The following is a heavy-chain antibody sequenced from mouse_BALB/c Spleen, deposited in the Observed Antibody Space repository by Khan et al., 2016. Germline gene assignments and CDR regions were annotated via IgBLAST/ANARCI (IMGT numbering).Heavy chain of an antibody. CDR1: GYTFSNYW. V-gene: IGHV1-9*01. CDR2: ILPGSGYS. Sequence: QVQLQQSGAELMKPGASVKISCKATGYTFSNYWIEWVKQRPGHGLEWIGDILPGSGYSNSHENFKGKATFTADASSNTAYMQLISLTSEDSAVYFCARAWYSMDYWGQGTSVTVSS. CDR3: ARAWYSMDY. J-gene: IGHJ4*01.